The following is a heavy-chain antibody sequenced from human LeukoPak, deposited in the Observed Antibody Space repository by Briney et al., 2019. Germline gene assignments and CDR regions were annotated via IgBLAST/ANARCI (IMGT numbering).Heavy chain of an antibody. CDR3: ARGYSSSWVSGFDY. D-gene: IGHD6-13*01. CDR2: INPNSGGT. V-gene: IGHV1-2*04. J-gene: IGHJ4*02. CDR1: GYTFTGNY. Sequence: ASVKVSCKASGYTFTGNYMHWVRQAPGQGLEWMGWINPNSGGTNYAQKFQGWVTMTRDTSISTAYMELSRLRSDDTAVYYCARGYSSSWVSGFDYWGQGTLVTVSS.